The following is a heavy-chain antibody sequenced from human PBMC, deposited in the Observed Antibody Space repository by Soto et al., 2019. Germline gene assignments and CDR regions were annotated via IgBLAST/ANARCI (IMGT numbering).Heavy chain of an antibody. CDR2: IKSKTDGGTT. CDR1: GFTFSNAW. J-gene: IGHJ4*02. Sequence: EVQLVESGGGLVKPGGSLRLSCAASGFTFSNAWMNWVRQAPGKGLEWVGRIKSKTDGGTTDYAAPVKGRFTISRDDSKNTLYRQMNSLKTEVTAVYYCTTDRRVGQWLVQDFDYWGQGTLVTVSS. V-gene: IGHV3-15*07. D-gene: IGHD6-19*01. CDR3: TTDRRVGQWLVQDFDY.